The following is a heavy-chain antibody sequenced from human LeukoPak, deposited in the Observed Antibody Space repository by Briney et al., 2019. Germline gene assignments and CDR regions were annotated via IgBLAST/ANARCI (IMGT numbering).Heavy chain of an antibody. CDR3: AKDSTVLRFLEWLLPLDY. CDR1: GFTFSSYA. J-gene: IGHJ4*02. Sequence: PGGSLRLSCAASGFTFSSYAMSWVRQAPGKGLEWVSAISGSGGSTYYADSVKGRFTISRDNSKNTLYLRMSSLRAEDTAVYYCAKDSTVLRFLEWLLPLDYWGQGTLVTVSS. CDR2: ISGSGGST. V-gene: IGHV3-23*01. D-gene: IGHD3-3*01.